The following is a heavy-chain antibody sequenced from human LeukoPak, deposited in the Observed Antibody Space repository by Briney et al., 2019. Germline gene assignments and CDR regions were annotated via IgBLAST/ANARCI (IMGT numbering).Heavy chain of an antibody. J-gene: IGHJ4*02. V-gene: IGHV3-30*04. Sequence: PGRSLRLSCAASEFTFSNYAMHWVRQAPGKGLEWVTFISYDGSNKYYADSVKGRFTISRDNAKNSLYLQMNSLRAEDTAVYYCASYPIVGAMYWGQGTLVTVSS. CDR1: EFTFSNYA. D-gene: IGHD1-26*01. CDR3: ASYPIVGAMY. CDR2: ISYDGSNK.